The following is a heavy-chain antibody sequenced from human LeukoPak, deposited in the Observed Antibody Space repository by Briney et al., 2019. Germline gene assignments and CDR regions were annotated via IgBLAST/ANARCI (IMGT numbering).Heavy chain of an antibody. V-gene: IGHV3-74*01. CDR3: ARGRYYAMDV. Sequence: GGSLRLSCAASGFTFSCFEMNWLRQAPGKGLVWVSRINNEGSGTGYADSVKGRFTISRDNAKDTLFLQMNSLRAEDTAVYYCARGRYYAMDVWGQGTTVTVSS. CDR1: GFTFSCFE. J-gene: IGHJ6*02. CDR2: INNEGSGT.